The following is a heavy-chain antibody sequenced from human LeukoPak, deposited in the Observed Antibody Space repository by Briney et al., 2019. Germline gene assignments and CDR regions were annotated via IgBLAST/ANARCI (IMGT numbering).Heavy chain of an antibody. CDR3: ARDVLDYYDSSGYYYFDY. V-gene: IGHV1-69*04. J-gene: IGHJ4*02. D-gene: IGHD3-22*01. CDR1: GGTFSSYA. CDR2: IIPILGIA. Sequence: GASVKVSCKASGGTFSSYAISWVRQAPGQGLEWMGRIIPILGIANYAQKFQGRVTITADKSTSTAYMELSSLRSEDTAVYYCARDVLDYYDSSGYYYFDYWGQGTLVTVSS.